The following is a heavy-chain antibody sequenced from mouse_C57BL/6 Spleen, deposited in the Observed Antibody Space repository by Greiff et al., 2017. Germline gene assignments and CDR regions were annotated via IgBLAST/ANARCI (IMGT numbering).Heavy chain of an antibody. CDR2: IHPNSGST. Sequence: QVQLQQPGAELVKPGASVKLSCKASGYTFTSYWMHWVKQRPGQGLEWIGMIHPNSGSTNYNEKFKSKATLTVDKSSSTAYMQLSSLTSEDSAVYYCARPFITTVVKGAMDYWGPGTSVTVSS. J-gene: IGHJ4*01. CDR3: ARPFITTVVKGAMDY. CDR1: GYTFTSYW. D-gene: IGHD1-1*01. V-gene: IGHV1-64*01.